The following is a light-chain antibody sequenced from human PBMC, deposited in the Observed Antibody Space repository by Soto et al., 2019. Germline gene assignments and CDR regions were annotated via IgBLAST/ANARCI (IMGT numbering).Light chain of an antibody. V-gene: IGKV1-27*01. CDR1: QGISNY. J-gene: IGKJ1*01. Sequence: DIQMTQSPSSLSASVGDRVTITCRASQGISNYLAWYQQKPGKVPKLLIYAASTFQSGVPPRFSGSGSGTEFTLTISSLQPEDFATYSCQKYNSAPVWFGQGTKLEIK. CDR2: AAS. CDR3: QKYNSAPVW.